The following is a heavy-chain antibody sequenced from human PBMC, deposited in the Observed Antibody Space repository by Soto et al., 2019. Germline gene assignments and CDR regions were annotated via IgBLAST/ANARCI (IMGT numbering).Heavy chain of an antibody. CDR1: GFTFSSYA. V-gene: IGHV3-23*01. CDR2: ISGSGGST. D-gene: IGHD3-9*01. CDR3: AKGTHYDILTGYYKRAFDI. J-gene: IGHJ3*02. Sequence: PGGSLRLSCAASGFTFSSYAMSWVRQAPGKGLEWVSAISGSGGSTYYADSVKGRFTISRDNSKNTLYLQMNSLRAEDTAVYYCAKGTHYDILTGYYKRAFDIWGQGTMVTVSS.